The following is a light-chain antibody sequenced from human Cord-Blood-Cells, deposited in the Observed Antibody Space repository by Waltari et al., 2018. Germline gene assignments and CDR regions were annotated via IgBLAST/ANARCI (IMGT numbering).Light chain of an antibody. J-gene: IGLJ3*02. Sequence: QSALTQPASVSGSPGQPITLSCTGTSSDVGSYNLVSWYQQHPGKAPKLMIYEVSKRPSGVSNRFSGSKSGNTASLTISGLQAEDEADYYCCSYAGSSTLVFGGGTKLTVL. CDR2: EVS. CDR1: SSDVGSYNL. CDR3: CSYAGSSTLV. V-gene: IGLV2-23*02.